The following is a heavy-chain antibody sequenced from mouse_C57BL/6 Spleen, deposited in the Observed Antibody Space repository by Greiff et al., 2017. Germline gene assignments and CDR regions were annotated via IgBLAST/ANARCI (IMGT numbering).Heavy chain of an antibody. CDR2: LNPGSGGT. D-gene: IGHD1-1*01. Sequence: VQLQESGAELVRPGTSVTVSCKASGYAFTNYLIEWVKQRPGQGLEWIGVLNPGSGGTNYNEKFKGKATLTADKSSSTAYMQLSSLTSEDSAVYFCARGGSYSYWSQGTTLTVSS. CDR3: ARGGSYSY. CDR1: GYAFTNYL. V-gene: IGHV1-54*01. J-gene: IGHJ2*01.